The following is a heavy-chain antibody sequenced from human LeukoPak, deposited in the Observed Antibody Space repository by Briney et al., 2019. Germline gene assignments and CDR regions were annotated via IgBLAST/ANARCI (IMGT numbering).Heavy chain of an antibody. CDR2: INHSGST. V-gene: IGHV4-34*01. CDR3: ARRGCSSCPPGD. J-gene: IGHJ4*02. D-gene: IGHD6-13*01. Sequence: SETLSLTCAVYGGSFSGYYWSWIRQPPGKGPEWIGEINHSGSTNYNPSLKSRVTISVDTSKNQFSLKLSSVTAADTAVYYCARRGCSSCPPGDWGQGTLVTVSS. CDR1: GGSFSGYY.